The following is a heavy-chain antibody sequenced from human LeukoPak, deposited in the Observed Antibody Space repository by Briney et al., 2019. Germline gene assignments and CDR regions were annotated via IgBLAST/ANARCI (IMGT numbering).Heavy chain of an antibody. V-gene: IGHV3-23*01. CDR1: GFTFSSSA. CDR3: AEFGELFDY. D-gene: IGHD3-10*01. Sequence: GGSLRLSCAASGFTFSSSAMSWVRQAPRKGLEWVSAISGSGGSTYYPDCVKGRFTISRDNSKHTLYLQMNSLRAEDTAVYYCAEFGELFDYWGQGTLVTVSS. J-gene: IGHJ4*02. CDR2: ISGSGGST.